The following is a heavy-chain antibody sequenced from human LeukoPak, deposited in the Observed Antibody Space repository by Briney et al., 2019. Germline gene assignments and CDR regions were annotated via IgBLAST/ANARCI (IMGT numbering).Heavy chain of an antibody. J-gene: IGHJ4*02. Sequence: SETLSLTCTVSGGSSSSYYWSWIRQPPGKGLEWIGYIYYRGSTNYNPSLTSRVTISVNTSKNQFSLKSSSVTAADTAVYYCARGDYGYYFNYWGQGTLVTVSS. CDR2: IYYRGST. V-gene: IGHV4-59*08. D-gene: IGHD4-17*01. CDR3: ARGDYGYYFNY. CDR1: GGSSSSYY.